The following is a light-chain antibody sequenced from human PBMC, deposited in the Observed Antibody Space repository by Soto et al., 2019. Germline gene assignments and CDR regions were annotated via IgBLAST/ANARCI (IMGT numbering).Light chain of an antibody. V-gene: IGLV2-8*01. CDR2: EVS. CDR3: CSYAGINNLGV. Sequence: QSALTQPPSASGSPGQSVTISCTGTSSDVGGYTYVSWYQQHPGKAPKLMIYEVSKRPSGVPDRFSGSKSDNTASLTVSGLQAEDEADYYCCSYAGINNLGVFGGGTKLTVL. J-gene: IGLJ2*01. CDR1: SSDVGGYTY.